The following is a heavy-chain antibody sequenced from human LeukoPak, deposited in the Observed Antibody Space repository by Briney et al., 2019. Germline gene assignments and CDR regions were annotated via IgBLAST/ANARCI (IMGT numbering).Heavy chain of an antibody. CDR2: IYTSGST. CDR1: GGSISSGSYY. V-gene: IGHV4-61*02. Sequence: PSQTLSLTXTVSGGSISSGSYYWSWIWQPAGKGLQWIGRIYTSGSTNYNPSLKSRVTISVDTSKNQFSLKLSSVTAADTAVYYCARGKQYQLPTRRHYYYMDVWGKGTTVTVSS. CDR3: ARGKQYQLPTRRHYYYMDV. J-gene: IGHJ6*03. D-gene: IGHD2-2*01.